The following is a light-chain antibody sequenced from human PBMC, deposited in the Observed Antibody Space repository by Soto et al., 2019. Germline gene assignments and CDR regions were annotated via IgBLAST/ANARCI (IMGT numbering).Light chain of an antibody. CDR2: WAS. J-gene: IGKJ1*01. Sequence: DIVMTQSPDSLAVSLGERATINCKSSQSLLYSSNKKNYLAWYQQKPGQPPKLLIYWASTRESGVPDRFTGSGSGTDFTLTIRSRQAEDVALYFCQQYYTRRTFGQGTRVEIK. CDR3: QQYYTRRT. CDR1: QSLLYSSNKKNY. V-gene: IGKV4-1*01.